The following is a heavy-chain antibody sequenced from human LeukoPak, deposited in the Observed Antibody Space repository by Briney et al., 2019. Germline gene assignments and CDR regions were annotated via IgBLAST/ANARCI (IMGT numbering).Heavy chain of an antibody. CDR3: ARDPSPPYCSGGSCYPTTDDNWFDP. J-gene: IGHJ5*02. CDR1: GYTFTGYY. Sequence: ASVKVSCKASGYTFTGYYMHWVRQAPGQGLEWMGRINPNSGGTNYAQKFQGRVTMTRDTSISTAYMELSRLRSDDPAVYYCARDPSPPYCSGGSCYPTTDDNWFDPWGQGTLVTVSS. CDR2: INPNSGGT. V-gene: IGHV1-2*06. D-gene: IGHD2-15*01.